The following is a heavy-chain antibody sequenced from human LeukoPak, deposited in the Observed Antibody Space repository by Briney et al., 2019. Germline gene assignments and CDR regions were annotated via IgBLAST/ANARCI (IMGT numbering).Heavy chain of an antibody. Sequence: GGSLRLSCVASGFPFSSYWMTWVRQAPGKGLEWVSAISGSGGSTYYADSVKGRFTISRDNSKNTLYLQMNSLRAEDTAVYYCAKDPLRYYDSSGYRNWFDPWGQGTLVTVSS. V-gene: IGHV3-23*01. J-gene: IGHJ5*02. D-gene: IGHD3-22*01. CDR1: GFPFSSYW. CDR3: AKDPLRYYDSSGYRNWFDP. CDR2: ISGSGGST.